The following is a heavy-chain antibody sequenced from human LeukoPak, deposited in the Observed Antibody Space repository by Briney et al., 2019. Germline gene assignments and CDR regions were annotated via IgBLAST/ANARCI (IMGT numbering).Heavy chain of an antibody. CDR1: GFTFSSYS. J-gene: IGHJ3*02. CDR3: ARDRDILTGYYITDAFDI. CDR2: ISSSSSYI. D-gene: IGHD3-9*01. Sequence: GGSLRLSCAASGFTFSSYSMNWVRQAPGKGLEWVSSISSSSSYIYYADSVEGRFTISRDNAKNSLYLQMNSLRAEDTAVYYCARDRDILTGYYITDAFDIWGQGTMVTVSS. V-gene: IGHV3-21*01.